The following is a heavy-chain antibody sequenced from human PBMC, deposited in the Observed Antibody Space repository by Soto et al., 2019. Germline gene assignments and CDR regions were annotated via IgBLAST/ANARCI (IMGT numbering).Heavy chain of an antibody. Sequence: QVQLQESGPGLVKPSQTLSLTCTVSGGSISSGGYYWSWIRQHPGKGLGWIGYIYSRGGTYYNPSLKSRGNISVDTSKNQVPLKLSSVTGGGTAVYYCASGIYLVRGACMDVWGQGTTVTVSS. CDR3: ASGIYLVRGACMDV. J-gene: IGHJ6*02. CDR1: GGSISSGGYY. V-gene: IGHV4-31*03. CDR2: IYSRGGT. D-gene: IGHD3-10*01.